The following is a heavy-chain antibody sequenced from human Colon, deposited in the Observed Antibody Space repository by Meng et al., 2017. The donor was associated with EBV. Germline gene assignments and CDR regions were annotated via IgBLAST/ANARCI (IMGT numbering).Heavy chain of an antibody. Sequence: QGHLKQGGAGLLKPSETLSRSCAVYGGSFRDYYWTWIRHPPGKGLEWIGEIDHRGNTKYNPSLKSRVTISLDTSKKQFSLKVSSVTAADSAVYYCARRGPSGNFSPWSQGALVTVSS. CDR2: IDHRGNT. J-gene: IGHJ5*02. D-gene: IGHD3-10*01. CDR3: ARRGPSGNFSP. V-gene: IGHV4-34*01. CDR1: GGSFRDYY.